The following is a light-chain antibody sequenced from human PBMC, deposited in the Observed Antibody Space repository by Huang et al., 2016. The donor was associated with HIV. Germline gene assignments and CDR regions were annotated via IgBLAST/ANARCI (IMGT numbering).Light chain of an antibody. Sequence: DIIMTQSPDSLAVSLGERATLNCRSSQSVYSSSTSKDYMAWFQQKPGQPPRLLLFWASTREAGVPDRFSGSGSGTHFTLTIANLEAEDAAIYYCQQYYFSPQTFGQGTRVEVK. CDR1: QSVYSSSTSKDY. J-gene: IGKJ1*01. CDR3: QQYYFSPQT. V-gene: IGKV4-1*01. CDR2: WAS.